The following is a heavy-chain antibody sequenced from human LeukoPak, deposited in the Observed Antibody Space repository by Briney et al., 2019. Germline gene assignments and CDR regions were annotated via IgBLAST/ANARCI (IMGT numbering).Heavy chain of an antibody. CDR3: ASTSGPYYFDY. D-gene: IGHD3-16*01. Sequence: GGSLRLSCAASGFTVSSNYMSWVRQAPGKGLEWVSVIYSGGSTYYADSVKGRFTISRDNAKNSLYLQMNSLRAEDTAVYYCASTSGPYYFDYWGQGTLVTVSS. CDR1: GFTVSSNY. J-gene: IGHJ4*02. V-gene: IGHV3-66*01. CDR2: IYSGGST.